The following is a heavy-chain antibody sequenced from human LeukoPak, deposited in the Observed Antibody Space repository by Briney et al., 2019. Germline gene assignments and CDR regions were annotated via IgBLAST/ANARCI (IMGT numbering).Heavy chain of an antibody. Sequence: GGSLRLSCAASGFTFSSYGMHWVRQAPGKGLEWVAVISYDGSNKYYADSVKGRFTISRDNSKNTLYLQMNSLRAEDTAVYYCAKDRGYFDYWGQGTLVTVSS. V-gene: IGHV3-30*18. CDR3: AKDRGYFDY. D-gene: IGHD3-10*01. CDR2: ISYDGSNK. CDR1: GFTFSSYG. J-gene: IGHJ4*02.